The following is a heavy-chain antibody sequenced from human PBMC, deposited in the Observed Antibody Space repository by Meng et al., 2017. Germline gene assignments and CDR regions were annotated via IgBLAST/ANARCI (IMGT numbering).Heavy chain of an antibody. Sequence: QVQLGQSWAEVKKPGSSVKVSCKASGGTFSSYTISWVRQAPGQGLEWMGRIIPILGIANYAQKFQGRVTITADKSTSTAYMELSSLRSEDTAVYYCARAGSSWFNVDYWGQGTLVTVSS. J-gene: IGHJ4*02. CDR2: IIPILGIA. CDR1: GGTFSSYT. CDR3: ARAGSSWFNVDY. V-gene: IGHV1-69*02. D-gene: IGHD6-13*01.